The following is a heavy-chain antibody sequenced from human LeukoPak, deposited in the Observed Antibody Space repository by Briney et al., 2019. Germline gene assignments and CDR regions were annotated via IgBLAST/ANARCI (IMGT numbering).Heavy chain of an antibody. Sequence: SETLSLTCTVSGVSISSYYWSWLRQPPGKGLEWIGYIYYSGSTNYNPSLKSRVTISVDTSKNQFSLKLSSVTAADTAVYYCARGGYSGYDGYFDYWGQGTLVTVSS. D-gene: IGHD5-12*01. CDR1: GVSISSYY. J-gene: IGHJ4*02. V-gene: IGHV4-59*01. CDR2: IYYSGST. CDR3: ARGGYSGYDGYFDY.